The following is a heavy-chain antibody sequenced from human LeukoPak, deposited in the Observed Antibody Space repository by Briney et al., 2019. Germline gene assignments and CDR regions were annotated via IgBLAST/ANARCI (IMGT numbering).Heavy chain of an antibody. J-gene: IGHJ4*01. CDR1: GFTFSSYE. V-gene: IGHV3-48*03. D-gene: IGHD3-10*01. CDR3: ARDSSGNFFPDYFDY. Sequence: GGSLRLSCATSGFTFSSYEMNWVRQAPGKGLEWVSYISATGNTIYYADSVKGRFTISRDNAKNSLYLQMNSLRAEDTAVHYCARDSSGNFFPDYFDYWGQGTLVTVSS. CDR2: ISATGNTI.